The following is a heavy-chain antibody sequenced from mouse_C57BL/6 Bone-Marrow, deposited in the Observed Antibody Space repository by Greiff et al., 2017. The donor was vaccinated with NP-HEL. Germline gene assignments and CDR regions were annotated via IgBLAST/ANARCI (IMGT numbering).Heavy chain of an antibody. V-gene: IGHV1-64*01. D-gene: IGHD2-3*01. Sequence: QVQLQQPGAELVKPGASVKLSCKASGYTFTSYWMHWVKQRPGQGLEWIGMIHPNSGSTNYNEKFKSKATLTVDKSSGTAYMQLSSLTSEDSAVYYCARGHDGYSYYYAMDYWGQGTSVTVSS. CDR3: ARGHDGYSYYYAMDY. CDR2: IHPNSGST. CDR1: GYTFTSYW. J-gene: IGHJ4*01.